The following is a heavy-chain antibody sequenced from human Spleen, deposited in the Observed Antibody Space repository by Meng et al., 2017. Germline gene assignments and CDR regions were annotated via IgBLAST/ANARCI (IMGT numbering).Heavy chain of an antibody. Sequence: QLRLKESGSGLVQPSQTLSLTCAVSGVSISSGGFSWSWIRQAPGKGLGWIGYIHHSGSAYYNPSLKSRVSISVDTSKNQFSLNLNSMTAADTAVYYCASFDHIPRRNYFDYWGQGTLVTVSS. V-gene: IGHV4-30-2*05. CDR1: GVSISSGGFS. CDR3: ASFDHIPRRNYFDY. CDR2: IHHSGSA. D-gene: IGHD2-21*01. J-gene: IGHJ4*02.